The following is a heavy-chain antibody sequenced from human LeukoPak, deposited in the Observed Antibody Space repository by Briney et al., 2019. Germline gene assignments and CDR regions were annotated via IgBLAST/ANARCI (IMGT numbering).Heavy chain of an antibody. CDR1: GLTFKSYH. J-gene: IGHJ4*02. D-gene: IGHD3-16*01. Sequence: GGSLRLSCVASGLTFKSYHMNWVRQAPGKGLEWLSGITSGASVIYYADSVKGRFTISRDDAKNSLFLQMSGLTVDDTAVYYCARKRIADLGDETSFGGSPFDSWGQGTLVIVSS. CDR2: ITSGASVI. V-gene: IGHV3-48*03. CDR3: ARKRIADLGDETSFGGSPFDS.